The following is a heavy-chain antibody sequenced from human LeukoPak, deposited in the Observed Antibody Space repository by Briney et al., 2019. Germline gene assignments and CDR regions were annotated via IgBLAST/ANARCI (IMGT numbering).Heavy chain of an antibody. D-gene: IGHD2-2*01. Sequence: ASVKVSRKASGYTFTGYYMHWVRQAPGQGLEWMGWINPDTGGTSYTQRFQGRVTMTRDTSISTAYMELRRLTSDDTAVYYCARGGEVCSSTSCYRGHEHWGQGTLVTVSS. CDR1: GYTFTGYY. CDR2: INPDTGGT. J-gene: IGHJ1*01. V-gene: IGHV1-2*02. CDR3: ARGGEVCSSTSCYRGHEH.